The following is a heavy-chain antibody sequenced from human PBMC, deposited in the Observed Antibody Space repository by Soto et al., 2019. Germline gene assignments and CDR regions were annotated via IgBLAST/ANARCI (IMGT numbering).Heavy chain of an antibody. Sequence: EVQLVESGGDLVQRGGSLRLPCAASGFPFSSYWMHWVRHTPGKGLDWVARISGGGITTYYADSVTGRFTVSRDNAKNTLSLQISGLRGEYTAVYYCAREYYGLLTGYYTDYWGKGTLVSVSS. CDR1: GFPFSSYW. D-gene: IGHD3-9*01. J-gene: IGHJ4*02. CDR2: ISGGGITT. CDR3: AREYYGLLTGYYTDY. V-gene: IGHV3-74*01.